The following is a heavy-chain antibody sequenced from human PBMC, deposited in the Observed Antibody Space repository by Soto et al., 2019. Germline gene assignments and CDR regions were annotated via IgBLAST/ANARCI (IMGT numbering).Heavy chain of an antibody. Sequence: XSVKVSCNASGYSFTDYYRHWVRQAPGQGLEWMGWINPYSGGTNYAQRFQGWVTMTRDTSISTAYMELSRLTSDDTAVYYCARTQYQYTMDVWGQGTTVTVSS. V-gene: IGHV1-2*04. CDR1: GYSFTDYY. CDR3: ARTQYQYTMDV. D-gene: IGHD2-2*01. J-gene: IGHJ6*02. CDR2: INPYSGGT.